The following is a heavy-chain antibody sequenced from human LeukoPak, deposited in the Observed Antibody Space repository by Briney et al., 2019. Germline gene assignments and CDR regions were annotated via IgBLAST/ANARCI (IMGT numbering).Heavy chain of an antibody. CDR2: IIPIFGTA. CDR3: ASRTAMVREDLYYYYYGMDV. Sequence: SVKVSCKASGGTFSSYAISWVRQAPGQGLEWMGGIIPIFGTANYAQKFQCRVTITADESTSTAYMELSSLRSEDTAVYYCASRTAMVREDLYYYYYGMDVWGQGTTVTVSS. D-gene: IGHD5-18*01. V-gene: IGHV1-69*13. CDR1: GGTFSSYA. J-gene: IGHJ6*02.